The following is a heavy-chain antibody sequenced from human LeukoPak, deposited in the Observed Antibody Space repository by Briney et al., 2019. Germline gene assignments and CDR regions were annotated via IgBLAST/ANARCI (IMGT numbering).Heavy chain of an antibody. V-gene: IGHV1-18*01. CDR1: GYTFTSYG. CDR2: ISAYNGNT. J-gene: IGHJ3*02. D-gene: IGHD3-9*01. CDR3: ARPSTAHYDILTGYYTEAFDI. Sequence: EASVKVSCKASGYTFTSYGISWVRQAPGQGLEWMGWISAYNGNTNYAQKLQGRVTMTTDTSTSTAYMELRSLRSDDTAVYYCARPSTAHYDILTGYYTEAFDIWGQGTMVTVSS.